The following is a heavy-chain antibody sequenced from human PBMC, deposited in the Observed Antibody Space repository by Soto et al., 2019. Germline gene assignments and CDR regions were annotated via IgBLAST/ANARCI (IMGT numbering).Heavy chain of an antibody. CDR2: ISYDGSNK. V-gene: IGHV3-30-3*01. CDR1: GFTFSSYA. J-gene: IGHJ4*02. Sequence: PGGSLRLSCAASGFTFSSYAMHWVRQAPGKGLEWVAVISYDGSNKYYADSVKGRFTISRDNSKNTLYLQMNSLRAEDTAVYYCARAHPKAEVDWLSFDYWGQGTLVTVSS. CDR3: ARAHPKAEVDWLSFDY. D-gene: IGHD3-9*01.